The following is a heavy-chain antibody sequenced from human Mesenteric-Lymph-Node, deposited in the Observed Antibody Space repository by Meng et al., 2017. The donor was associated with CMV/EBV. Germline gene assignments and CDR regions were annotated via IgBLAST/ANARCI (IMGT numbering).Heavy chain of an antibody. J-gene: IGHJ4*02. Sequence: GVSLKISRAASGFTFSSHEMNWVRQVPGKGLEWVSYISSSSSTIYYADSVKGRFTIYRDNAKNSPCLQMNSLRAEDTTVYYCASSLRYCISTSCSTPDYWGQGTLVTVAS. CDR1: GFTFSSHE. D-gene: IGHD2-2*02. CDR2: ISSSSSTI. V-gene: IGHV3-48*03. CDR3: ASSLRYCISTSCSTPDY.